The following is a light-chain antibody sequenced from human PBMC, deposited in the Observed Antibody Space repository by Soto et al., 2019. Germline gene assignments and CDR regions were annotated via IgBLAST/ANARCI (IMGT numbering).Light chain of an antibody. Sequence: EIVLTQSPGTLSLSPGERATLSCRASQSVSSSYLAWYQQKPGQAPRLLIYGASSRATGIPDRFSGSGSGTDFTLTIRRLEPEDFAVYYWQRYGSPITFGQGTRLEIK. J-gene: IGKJ5*01. V-gene: IGKV3-20*01. CDR1: QSVSSSY. CDR2: GAS. CDR3: QRYGSPIT.